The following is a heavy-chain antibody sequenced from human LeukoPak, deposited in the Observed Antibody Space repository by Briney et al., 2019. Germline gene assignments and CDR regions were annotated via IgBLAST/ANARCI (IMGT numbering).Heavy chain of an antibody. D-gene: IGHD6-13*01. Sequence: SVKVSCKASGGTFSSYAISWVRQAPGQGLEWMGGIIPIFGTANYAQKFQGRVTITTDESTSAAYMELSSLRSEDTAVYYCARDDLDSSSWYGYWGQGTLVTVST. J-gene: IGHJ4*02. CDR1: GGTFSSYA. CDR3: ARDDLDSSSWYGY. CDR2: IIPIFGTA. V-gene: IGHV1-69*05.